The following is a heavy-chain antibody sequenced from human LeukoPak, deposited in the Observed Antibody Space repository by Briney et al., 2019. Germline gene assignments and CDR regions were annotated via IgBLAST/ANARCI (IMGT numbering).Heavy chain of an antibody. CDR1: GGSIKSHY. D-gene: IGHD6-13*01. Sequence: SETLSLTCTVSGGSIKSHYWSWIRQTPGKGLEWIGCIYESGSTYHNPSLKSRVTISVDMSKNQFSLKVSSVTAADTAVYYCARGGSSWSYAMDVWGQGTTVTVSS. CDR2: IYESGST. V-gene: IGHV4-59*11. CDR3: ARGGSSWSYAMDV. J-gene: IGHJ6*02.